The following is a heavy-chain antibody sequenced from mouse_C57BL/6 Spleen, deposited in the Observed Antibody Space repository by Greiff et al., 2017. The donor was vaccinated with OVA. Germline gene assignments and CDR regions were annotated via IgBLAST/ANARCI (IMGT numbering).Heavy chain of an antibody. Sequence: EVHLVESEGGLVQPGSSMKLSCTASGFTFSDYYMAWVRQVPEKGLEWVANINYDGSSTYYLDSLKSRFIISRDNAKNILYLQMSSLKSEDTATYYCARVGYYGNYAMDYWGQGTSVTVSS. CDR2: INYDGSST. CDR1: GFTFSDYY. CDR3: ARVGYYGNYAMDY. D-gene: IGHD1-1*01. J-gene: IGHJ4*01. V-gene: IGHV5-16*01.